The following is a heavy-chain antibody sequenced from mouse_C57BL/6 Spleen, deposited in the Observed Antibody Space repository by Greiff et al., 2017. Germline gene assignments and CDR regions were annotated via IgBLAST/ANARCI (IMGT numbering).Heavy chain of an antibody. CDR1: GFSLTSCG. CDR2: IWSDGST. Sequence: VQLQQSGPGLVAPSQSLSITCTVSGFSLTSCGVHWVRQPPGKGLEWLVVIWSDGSTTYNSALKSRLSISKDNSKSQVFLKMNSLQTDDTAMYYCARQGITTVAFDDWGQGTTLTVSS. V-gene: IGHV2-6-1*01. CDR3: ARQGITTVAFDD. J-gene: IGHJ2*01. D-gene: IGHD1-1*01.